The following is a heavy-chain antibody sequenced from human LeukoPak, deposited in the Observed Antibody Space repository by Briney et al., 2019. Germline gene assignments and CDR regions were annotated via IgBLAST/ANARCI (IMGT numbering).Heavy chain of an antibody. CDR1: GFTFSSYA. CDR3: ARNRGSSRYYYYYMDV. D-gene: IGHD6-6*01. CDR2: ISGSGGST. J-gene: IGHJ6*03. Sequence: GGSLRLSCAASGFTFSSYAMSWVRQAPGKGLEWVSAISGSGGSTYYADSVKGRFTISRDNSKNTLYLQMNGLRTEDTAVYYCARNRGSSRYYYYYMDVWGKGTTVTVSS. V-gene: IGHV3-23*01.